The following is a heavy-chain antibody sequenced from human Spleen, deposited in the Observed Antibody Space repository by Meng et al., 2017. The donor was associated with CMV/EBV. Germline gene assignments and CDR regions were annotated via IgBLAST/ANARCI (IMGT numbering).Heavy chain of an antibody. D-gene: IGHD3-22*01. CDR2: IYYSGST. CDR1: GGSISSGDYY. V-gene: IGHV4-30-4*08. J-gene: IGHJ5*02. CDR3: ARGEPYYYDSSGYLSGWFDP. Sequence: HGHRQESGPGLVKPPQTLSPTCTVSGGSISSGDYYWSWIRQPPGKGLEWIGYIYYSGSTYYNPSLKSRVTISVDTSKNQFSLKLSSVTAADTAVYYCARGEPYYYDSSGYLSGWFDPWGQGTLVTVSS.